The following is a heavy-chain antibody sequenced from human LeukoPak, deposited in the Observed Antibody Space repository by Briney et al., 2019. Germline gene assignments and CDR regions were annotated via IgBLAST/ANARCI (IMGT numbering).Heavy chain of an antibody. CDR2: INPSGGST. J-gene: IGHJ4*02. CDR3: ARNEASGVVINY. V-gene: IGHV1-46*01. CDR1: GYMFTSYY. D-gene: IGHD3-3*01. Sequence: ASVKVSCKASGYMFTSYYMHWVRQAPGQGLEWMGIINPSGGSTSYAQKFQGRVTMTRDTSTSTVYMELSSLRSEDTAVYYCARNEASGVVINYWGQGTLVTVSS.